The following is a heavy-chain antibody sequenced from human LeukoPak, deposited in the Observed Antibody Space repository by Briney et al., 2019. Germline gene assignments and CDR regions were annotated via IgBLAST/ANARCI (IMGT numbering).Heavy chain of an antibody. CDR2: IYTSGST. CDR3: ARDGFSSGWYRGFDY. CDR1: GGSISSDSYY. Sequence: SETLSLTCTVSGGSISSDSYYWSWIRQPAGKGLEWIGRIYTSGSTNYNPSLKSRVTISVDTSKNQFSLKLSSVTAADTAVYYCARDGFSSGWYRGFDYWGQGTLVTVSS. V-gene: IGHV4-61*02. D-gene: IGHD6-19*01. J-gene: IGHJ4*02.